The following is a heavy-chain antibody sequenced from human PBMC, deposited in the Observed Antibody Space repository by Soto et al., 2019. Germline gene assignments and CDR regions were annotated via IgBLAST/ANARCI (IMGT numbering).Heavy chain of an antibody. CDR1: GYTFTVYY. D-gene: IGHD1-26*01. CDR3: ARDLAKCCGSAGFDY. CDR2: INPKSGGT. Sequence: ASVKVSCKASGYTFTVYYMHWVRQAPGQGLEWMWWINPKSGGTMYPQKFQGRVTMTWDTSISTAYMALTRLGSDDTAVYYCARDLAKCCGSAGFDYWGQGTLVTVSS. J-gene: IGHJ4*02. V-gene: IGHV1-2*02.